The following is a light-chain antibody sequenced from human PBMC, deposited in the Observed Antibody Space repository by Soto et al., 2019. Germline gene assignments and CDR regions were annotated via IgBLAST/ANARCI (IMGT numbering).Light chain of an antibody. J-gene: IGKJ1*01. Sequence: DTQLTQSPSFLSASVGDRVTITCRASQAVPNNMAWYQQKPGKPPKLLIYKASTLKSGVPSRFSGSGSGTEFTLTTSSLQPDDFATYYCQHYNSYSEAFGQGTKVDNK. CDR2: KAS. V-gene: IGKV1-5*03. CDR3: QHYNSYSEA. CDR1: QAVPNN.